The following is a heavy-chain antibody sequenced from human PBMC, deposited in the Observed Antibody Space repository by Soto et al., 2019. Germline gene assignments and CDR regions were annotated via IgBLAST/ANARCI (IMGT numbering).Heavy chain of an antibody. CDR2: FFIGGNT. Sequence: QLQLQESGPGLVKPSETLSLTCTVSGGSISSSTYYWGWMRQPPGKGLEWMASFFIGGNTYYTPSFRGGFPISVDTSRTQFPLRLGPGTAADPAVYFLASRHGLDIHAYYWGQGPLVPVSS. J-gene: IGHJ4*02. V-gene: IGHV4-39*01. CDR3: ASRHGLDIHAYY. D-gene: IGHD3-10*01. CDR1: GGSISSSTYY.